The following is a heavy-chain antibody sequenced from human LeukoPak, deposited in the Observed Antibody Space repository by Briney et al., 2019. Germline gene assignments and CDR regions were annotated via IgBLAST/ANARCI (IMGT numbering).Heavy chain of an antibody. V-gene: IGHV3-23*01. D-gene: IGHD3-9*01. CDR3: AKCETYYDILTGYYSGGNYYYYYMDV. J-gene: IGHJ6*03. CDR1: GFTFCSYG. Sequence: GGSLRLSCAASGFTFCSYGMSWVRQAPGKGLEWVSAISGSGGSTYYADSVKGRFTISRDNSKNTLYLQMNSLRAEDTAVYYCAKCETYYDILTGYYSGGNYYYYYMDVWGKGTTVTISS. CDR2: ISGSGGST.